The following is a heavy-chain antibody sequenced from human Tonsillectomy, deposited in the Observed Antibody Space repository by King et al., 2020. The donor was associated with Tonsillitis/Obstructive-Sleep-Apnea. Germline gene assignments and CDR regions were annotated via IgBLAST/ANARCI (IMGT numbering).Heavy chain of an antibody. D-gene: IGHD5-18*01. CDR2: IFYSGNT. V-gene: IGHV4-39*01. Sequence: QLQESGPGLVKPSETLSLTCSVSGDFITSSNFYWSWIRQPPGKGLEWIGSIFYSGNTFYNPSLKTRVSMSVDTSKNQFSLNLSSVTAADTAVYYCARHRDTALGPFNDWGQGTPVTVSS. J-gene: IGHJ4*02. CDR3: ARHRDTALGPFND. CDR1: GDFITSSNFY.